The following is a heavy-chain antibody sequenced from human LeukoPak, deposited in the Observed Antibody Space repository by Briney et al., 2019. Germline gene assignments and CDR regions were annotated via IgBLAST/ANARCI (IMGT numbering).Heavy chain of an antibody. V-gene: IGHV1-2*02. CDR1: GYTFTGYF. CDR2: INPNSGGT. CDR3: ARDPCGGGDCYSVPEYFQH. J-gene: IGHJ1*01. Sequence: RASVKVSCKASGYTFTGYFMHWVRQAPGQGLEWMGWINPNSGGTNFAQKFQGRVTMTRDTSISTAYMELSRLRSEDTAVYYCARDPCGGGDCYSVPEYFQHWGQGTLVTVSS. D-gene: IGHD2-21*01.